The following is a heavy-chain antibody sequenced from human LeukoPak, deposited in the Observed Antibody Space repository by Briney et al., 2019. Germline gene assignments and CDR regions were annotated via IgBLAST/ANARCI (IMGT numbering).Heavy chain of an antibody. CDR1: GFRFDDYA. J-gene: IGHJ3*02. V-gene: IGHV3-9*01. CDR2: ISWDSAAI. Sequence: GGSLRLSCAASGFRFDDYAMHWVRQAPGKGLEWVSGISWDSAAIGYADSVRGRFTLSRDNAKNSLFLQMSSLRVEDTALYCCTKRARMGIAAAGDGFHIWGQGTMVTVSS. CDR3: TKRARMGIAAAGDGFHI. D-gene: IGHD6-13*01.